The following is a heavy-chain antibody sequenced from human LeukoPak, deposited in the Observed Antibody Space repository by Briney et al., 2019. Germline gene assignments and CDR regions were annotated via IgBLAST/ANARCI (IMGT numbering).Heavy chain of an antibody. CDR3: AIIAVASQELDY. CDR2: INPNSGGT. V-gene: IGHV1-2*06. Sequence: GASVKVSCKASGYTFTGYYMHWVRQAPGQGLEWMGRINPNSGGTNYAQKFQGRVTMTRDTSISTAYMELSRLRSDDTAVYYCAIIAVASQELDYWGQGTLVTVSS. D-gene: IGHD6-19*01. CDR1: GYTFTGYY. J-gene: IGHJ4*02.